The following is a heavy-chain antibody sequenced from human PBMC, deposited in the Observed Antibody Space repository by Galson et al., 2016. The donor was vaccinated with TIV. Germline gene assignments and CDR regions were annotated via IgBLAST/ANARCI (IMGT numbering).Heavy chain of an antibody. CDR1: GDSISSIGCY. D-gene: IGHD4-11*01. CDR2: IYNSGTP. V-gene: IGHV4-31*03. Sequence: TLSLTCSVSGDSISSIGCYWTWVRQYPGKGLEWIGYIYNSGTPYYNPSLRSRVNISVNTSKNHLTLKLNSLSAADTAVYYCARGGHDYSHSDRLRAPYYYYWYGMDVWGQGTTVTVSS. CDR3: ARGGHDYSHSDRLRAPYYYYWYGMDV. J-gene: IGHJ6*02.